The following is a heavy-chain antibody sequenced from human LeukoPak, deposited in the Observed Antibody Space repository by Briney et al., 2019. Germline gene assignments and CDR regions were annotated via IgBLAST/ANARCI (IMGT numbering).Heavy chain of an antibody. Sequence: ASVKVSCKASGGTFISYTITWLRQAPGQGLEWMGGIIPIFGTTNYAQKFQGRVTITADKSTNTAYMELSSLRSEDTAVYYCARDRSSSSWYDYWGQGTLVTVSS. CDR3: ARDRSSSSWYDY. J-gene: IGHJ4*02. D-gene: IGHD6-13*01. CDR1: GGTFISYT. CDR2: IIPIFGTT. V-gene: IGHV1-69*06.